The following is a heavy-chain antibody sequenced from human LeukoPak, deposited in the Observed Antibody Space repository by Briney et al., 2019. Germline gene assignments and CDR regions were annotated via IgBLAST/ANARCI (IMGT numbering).Heavy chain of an antibody. J-gene: IGHJ4*02. CDR1: GGSISSSSYY. V-gene: IGHV4-39*01. Sequence: PSETLSLTCTVSGGSISSSSYYWGWIRQPPGKGLEWIGSIYYSGSTYHNPSLKSRVTISVDTSKNQFSLKLSSVTAADTAVYYCARIGGATYYYDSSGYYVDYWGQGTLVTVSS. D-gene: IGHD3-22*01. CDR3: ARIGGATYYYDSSGYYVDY. CDR2: IYYSGST.